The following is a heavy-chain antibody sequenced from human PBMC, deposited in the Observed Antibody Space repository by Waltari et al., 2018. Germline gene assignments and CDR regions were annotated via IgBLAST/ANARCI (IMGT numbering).Heavy chain of an antibody. CDR3: ARLLHSGSYGDP. D-gene: IGHD1-26*01. Sequence: QVQLQESGPGLVKPSEALSLTWAVSGYSISSGYYWGWTRQPPGKGLEWIGSIYHSGSTYYNPSLKSRVTISVDTSKNQFSLKLSSVTAADTAVYYCARLLHSGSYGDPWGQGTLVTVSS. V-gene: IGHV4-38-2*01. CDR2: IYHSGST. J-gene: IGHJ5*02. CDR1: GYSISSGYY.